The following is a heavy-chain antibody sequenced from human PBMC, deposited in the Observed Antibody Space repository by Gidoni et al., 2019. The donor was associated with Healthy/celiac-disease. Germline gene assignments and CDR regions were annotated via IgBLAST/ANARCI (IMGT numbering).Heavy chain of an antibody. V-gene: IGHV3-30-3*01. CDR3: ARVKTGEAFDI. J-gene: IGHJ3*02. CDR2: ISYDGSNK. CDR1: GFTFSSYA. D-gene: IGHD3-16*01. Sequence: QVQLVESGGGVVQPGRSLRLSCAASGFTFSSYAMHWVRQAPGKGLEWVAVISYDGSNKYYADSVKGRFTISRDNSKNTLYLQMNSLRAEDTAVYYCARVKTGEAFDIWGQGTMVTVSS.